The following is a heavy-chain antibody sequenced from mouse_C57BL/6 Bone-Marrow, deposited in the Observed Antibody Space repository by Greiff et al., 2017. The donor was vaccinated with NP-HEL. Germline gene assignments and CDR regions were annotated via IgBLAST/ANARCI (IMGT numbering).Heavy chain of an antibody. J-gene: IGHJ2*01. CDR3: TGVAYYVDY. CDR2: IDPETGGT. CDR1: GYTFTDYE. Sequence: VQLQQSGAELVRPGASVTLSCKASGYTFTDYEMHWVKQTPVHGLEWIGAIDPETGGTAYNQKFKGKAILTADKSSSTAYMELRSLTSEDSAVYYCTGVAYYVDYWGQGTTLTVSS. V-gene: IGHV1-15*01. D-gene: IGHD1-1*02.